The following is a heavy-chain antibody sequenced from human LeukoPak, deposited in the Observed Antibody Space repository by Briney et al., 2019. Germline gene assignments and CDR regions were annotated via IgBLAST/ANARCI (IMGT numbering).Heavy chain of an antibody. CDR3: ARIPGRLRADYYYYYMDV. CDR1: GYTFTSYG. D-gene: IGHD5-12*01. CDR2: IYAYNGNK. Sequence: RVGSVTVSCKASGYTFTSYGISWVRQAPGQGLEWMGWIYAYNGNKNYAQKLQGRVTMTTDTSTSTAYMELRSLTSDDTAVYYCARIPGRLRADYYYYYMDVWGKGTTVTVSS. J-gene: IGHJ6*03. V-gene: IGHV1-18*01.